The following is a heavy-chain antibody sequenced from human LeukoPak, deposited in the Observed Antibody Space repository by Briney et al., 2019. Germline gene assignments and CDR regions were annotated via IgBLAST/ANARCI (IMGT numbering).Heavy chain of an antibody. V-gene: IGHV4-4*07. CDR1: GGSFSGYY. D-gene: IGHD3-10*01. J-gene: IGHJ4*02. CDR3: ARDMYYYGSGSSPFDY. CDR2: IYTSGST. Sequence: SETLSLTCAVYGGSFSGYYWSWIRQPAGKGLEWIGRIYTSGSTNYNPSLKSRVTMSVDTSKNQFSLKLSSVTAADTAVYYCARDMYYYGSGSSPFDYWGQGTLVTVSS.